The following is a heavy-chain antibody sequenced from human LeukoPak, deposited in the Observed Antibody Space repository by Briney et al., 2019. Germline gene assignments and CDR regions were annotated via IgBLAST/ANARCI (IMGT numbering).Heavy chain of an antibody. CDR3: ARARDTFGGVIDLSLSYWFDP. V-gene: IGHV4-34*01. Sequence: SETLSLTCAVYGESFRNYYWTWIRQRPGKGLEWIGEIDHIGRTTYNPSLKSRLTISVDVSKNQFSLKLRSVSAADTAVYYCARARDTFGGVIDLSLSYWFDPWGQGTLVTVSS. CDR1: GESFRNYY. CDR2: IDHIGRT. J-gene: IGHJ5*02. D-gene: IGHD3-16*02.